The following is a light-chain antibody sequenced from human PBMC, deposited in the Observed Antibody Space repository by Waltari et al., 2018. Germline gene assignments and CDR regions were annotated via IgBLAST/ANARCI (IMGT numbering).Light chain of an antibody. J-gene: IGKJ5*01. Sequence: IVLTQSPATLSLSPGERATLSCRASQSVSRYLAWYHQKPGQAPRLLINDAANRATGIADRFSGSGSGTDFTLTISSLEPEDFAVYYCQQRTNLITFGQGTRLEIK. CDR2: DAA. CDR3: QQRTNLIT. CDR1: QSVSRY. V-gene: IGKV3-11*01.